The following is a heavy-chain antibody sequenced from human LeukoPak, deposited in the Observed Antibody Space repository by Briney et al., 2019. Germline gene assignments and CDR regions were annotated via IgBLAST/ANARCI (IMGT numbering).Heavy chain of an antibody. CDR2: ISGSGGST. D-gene: IGHD3-10*01. J-gene: IGHJ4*02. V-gene: IGHV3-23*01. Sequence: GGSLRLSCAASGFTFSSYAMSWVRQAPGKGLEWVSAISGSGGSTYYADSVKGRFTISRDNSKNTLYLQMNSLRAEDTAVYYCAKASQRDGSGIYYDDYWGQGTLVTVSS. CDR3: AKASQRDGSGIYYDDY. CDR1: GFTFSSYA.